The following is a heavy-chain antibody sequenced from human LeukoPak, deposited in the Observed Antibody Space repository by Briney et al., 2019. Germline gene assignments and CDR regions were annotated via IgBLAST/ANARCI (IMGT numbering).Heavy chain of an antibody. Sequence: ASVKVSCKASGGTFSSYAISWVRQAPGQGLEWMGRIILILGIANYAQKFQGRVTITADKSTSTAYMELSSLRSEDTAVYYCARVGYCSSTSCYIIAYWGQGTLVTVSS. CDR1: GGTFSSYA. V-gene: IGHV1-69*04. CDR2: IILILGIA. D-gene: IGHD2-2*02. CDR3: ARVGYCSSTSCYIIAY. J-gene: IGHJ4*02.